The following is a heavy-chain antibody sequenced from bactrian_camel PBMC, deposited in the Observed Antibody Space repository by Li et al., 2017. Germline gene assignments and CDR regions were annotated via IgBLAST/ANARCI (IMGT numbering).Heavy chain of an antibody. J-gene: IGHJ4*01. V-gene: IGHV3S53*01. CDR2: IASNENT. CDR1: GFAFSSYC. D-gene: IGHD3*01. Sequence: HVQLVESGGGLVQSGGSLRLSCEASGFAFSSYCMGWYRQISGKEREPIAAIASNENTSYIESVKGRFTISRDNAKDTLYLQMNSLKIEDTAVYYCALGSSRQATMTARGKGTQVTVS.